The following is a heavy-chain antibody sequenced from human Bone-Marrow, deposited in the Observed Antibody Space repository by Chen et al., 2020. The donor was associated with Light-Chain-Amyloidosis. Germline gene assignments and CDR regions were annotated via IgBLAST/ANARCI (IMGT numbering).Heavy chain of an antibody. CDR2: IYPDDSDA. Sequence: VKKPGESLKISCKGSGYTFPNYWIGWVRQMPGKGLEWMGVIYPDDSDARYSPSFEGQVTISADKSITTAYLQWRSLKASDTAMYYCARRRDGNNFDYWGQGTLVTVSS. J-gene: IGHJ4*02. CDR3: ARRRDGNNFDY. CDR1: GYTFPNYW. V-gene: IGHV5-51*01.